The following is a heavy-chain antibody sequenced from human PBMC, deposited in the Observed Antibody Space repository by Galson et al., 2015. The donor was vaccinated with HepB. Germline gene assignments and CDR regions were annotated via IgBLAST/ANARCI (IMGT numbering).Heavy chain of an antibody. CDR1: GYTFTSYA. CDR2: INAGSGNT. Sequence: SLRLSCAASGYTFTSYAMHWVRQAPGHRLEWMGWINAGSGNTKYAQKFQGRVTITRDTSASTAYMELSSLRSEDTAVYYCARGSGSGWLRPFDYWGQGTLVTVSS. D-gene: IGHD3-10*01. CDR3: ARGSGSGWLRPFDY. J-gene: IGHJ4*02. V-gene: IGHV1-3*01.